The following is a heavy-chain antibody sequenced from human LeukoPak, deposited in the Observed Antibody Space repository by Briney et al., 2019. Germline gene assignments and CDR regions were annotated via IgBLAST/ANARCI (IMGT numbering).Heavy chain of an antibody. CDR2: ISAYNGNT. Sequence: ASVKVSCKASGYTFTSYGISWVRQAPGQGLEWMGWISAYNGNTNYAQKLQGRVTMTTDTSTSTAYMELRSLRSDDTAVYYCARFFVDTAMVTVTHSLDYWGQGTLVTVSS. J-gene: IGHJ4*02. CDR1: GYTFTSYG. D-gene: IGHD5-18*01. CDR3: ARFFVDTAMVTVTHSLDY. V-gene: IGHV1-18*01.